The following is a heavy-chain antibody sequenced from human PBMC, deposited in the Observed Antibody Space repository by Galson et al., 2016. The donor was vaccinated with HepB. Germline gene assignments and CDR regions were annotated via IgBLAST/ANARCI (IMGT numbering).Heavy chain of an antibody. CDR1: EFTLSNYA. CDR3: ARDSPQAMDV. J-gene: IGHJ6*02. V-gene: IGHV3-30*04. CDR2: IASDGSNQ. Sequence: SLRLSCASSEFTLSNYAMHWVRQAPGKGLEWLAGIASDGSNQYHTDSVKGRFTISRDNSKNTVYLQMNGLTVDDTAVYYCARDSPQAMDVWGQGTTVIVSS.